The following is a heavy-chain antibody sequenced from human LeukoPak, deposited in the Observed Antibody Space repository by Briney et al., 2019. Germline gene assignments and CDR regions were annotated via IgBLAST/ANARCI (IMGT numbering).Heavy chain of an antibody. J-gene: IGHJ4*02. Sequence: ASVKVSCKASGYTFTGYYMHWVRQAPGQGLEWMGWINPNSGGTNYAQKFQGRVTMTRDTSTSTVYMELSSLRSEDTAVYYCARGHVDTAMVILDYWGQGTLVTVSS. CDR2: INPNSGGT. CDR1: GYTFTGYY. D-gene: IGHD5-18*01. CDR3: ARGHVDTAMVILDY. V-gene: IGHV1-2*02.